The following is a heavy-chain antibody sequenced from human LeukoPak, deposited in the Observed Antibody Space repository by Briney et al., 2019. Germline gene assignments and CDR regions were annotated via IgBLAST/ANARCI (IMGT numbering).Heavy chain of an antibody. V-gene: IGHV1-18*01. D-gene: IGHD4-11*01. Sequence: GASVKVSCKASGYTFTSYGISWVRQAPGQGLEWMGWISAYNGNTNYAQKLQGRVTITRNTSISTAYMELSSLRSEDTAVYYCARGRPVYSNYWFDPWGQGTLVTVSS. CDR1: GYTFTSYG. CDR3: ARGRPVYSNYWFDP. CDR2: ISAYNGNT. J-gene: IGHJ5*02.